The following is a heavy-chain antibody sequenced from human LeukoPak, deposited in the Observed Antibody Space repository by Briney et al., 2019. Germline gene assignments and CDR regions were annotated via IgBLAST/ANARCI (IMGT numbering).Heavy chain of an antibody. V-gene: IGHV4-39*01. CDR1: GGSISSTSYY. CDR2: IFYSGSP. D-gene: IGHD2-2*01. J-gene: IGHJ4*02. CDR3: ARLKGVPAADY. Sequence: SETLSLTCTVSGGSISSTSYYWGWIRQPPGKGLEWIGSIFYSGSPYYNPSLKSRVTISVDTSKNQFSLKLTSVTAADTAMYYCARLKGVPAADYWGQGALVTVSS.